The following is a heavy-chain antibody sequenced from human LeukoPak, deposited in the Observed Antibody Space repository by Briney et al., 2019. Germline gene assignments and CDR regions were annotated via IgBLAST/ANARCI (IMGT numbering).Heavy chain of an antibody. Sequence: SETLSLTCTVSGGSIINYYWSWIRQPPGKGLEWIGYIFYTGSTNYNPSLKSRVTISVDTSKNQFSLKMTSVTAADTAVYYCGRVTEWNDFDYWGQGTLVTVSS. D-gene: IGHD1-1*01. CDR1: GGSIINYY. CDR2: IFYTGST. J-gene: IGHJ4*02. V-gene: IGHV4-59*01. CDR3: GRVTEWNDFDY.